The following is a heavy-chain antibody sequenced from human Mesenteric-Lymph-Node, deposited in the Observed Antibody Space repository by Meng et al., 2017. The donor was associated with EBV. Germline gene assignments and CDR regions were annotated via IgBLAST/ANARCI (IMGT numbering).Heavy chain of an antibody. CDR3: ARHGGRFDWPYVD. J-gene: IGHJ4*02. D-gene: IGHD3-9*01. CDR2: FYYNGDP. Sequence: QLSLQVAGPGLVKSSGTLALTCSVSGGPFTMSHYWGWIRQPPGKGLEWIGTFYYNGDPTYNPSLKSRVTISAVASRNLFFLTLSSVTAADTAVYYCARHGGRFDWPYVDWGPGTLVTVSS. V-gene: IGHV4-39*01. CDR1: GGPFTMSHY.